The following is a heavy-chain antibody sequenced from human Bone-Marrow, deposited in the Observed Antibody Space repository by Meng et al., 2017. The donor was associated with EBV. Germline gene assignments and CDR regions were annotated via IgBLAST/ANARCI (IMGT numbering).Heavy chain of an antibody. Sequence: VKVVQSWDEVNKPGSSGKVLCKTAGGALRSDAISWVRQAPGQGLEWMGGYIPMSDAPHYAQKFQGRVTITADESTSTHYMDLSGLRSEDTAVYYCASESGRGFTPDYWGQGTLVTVSS. CDR2: YIPMSDAP. J-gene: IGHJ4*02. D-gene: IGHD3-10*01. V-gene: IGHV1-69*01. CDR3: ASESGRGFTPDY. CDR1: GGALRSDA.